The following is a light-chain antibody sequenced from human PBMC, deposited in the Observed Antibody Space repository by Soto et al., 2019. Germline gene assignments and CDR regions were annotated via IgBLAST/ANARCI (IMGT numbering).Light chain of an antibody. CDR3: SSFASSSTLVL. Sequence: QAVVTQPASVSGSPGQSITISCTGTSSDVGAYNYVSWYQQHPGKAPKLMIYEVTNRPSGVSNRFSGSKSGNTASLTISGLQAEDDADYYCSSFASSSTLVLFGGGTKVTV. J-gene: IGLJ2*01. V-gene: IGLV2-14*01. CDR1: SSDVGAYNY. CDR2: EVT.